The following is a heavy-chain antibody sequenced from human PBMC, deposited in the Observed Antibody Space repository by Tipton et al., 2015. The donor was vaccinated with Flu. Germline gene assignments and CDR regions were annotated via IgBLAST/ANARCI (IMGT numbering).Heavy chain of an antibody. V-gene: IGHV4-59*01. CDR2: IYYSGST. CDR3: AREPPDSLGDYQGIDAFDI. D-gene: IGHD2-2*01. CDR1: GGSISSYY. J-gene: IGHJ3*02. Sequence: TLSLTCTVSGGSISSYYWSWIRQPPGKGLEWIGYIYYSGSTNYNPSLKSRVTISVDTSKNQFSLKLSSVTAADTAVYYCAREPPDSLGDYQGIDAFDIWGQGTMSPSLQ.